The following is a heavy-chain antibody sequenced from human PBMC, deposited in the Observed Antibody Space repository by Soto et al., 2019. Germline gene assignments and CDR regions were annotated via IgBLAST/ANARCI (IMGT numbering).Heavy chain of an antibody. CDR1: GDSMNNFY. Sequence: RSLTCTVSGDSMNNFYWSWIRQPPGKTLEWVGNIFYTGSTTYNPSLESRITMSVDTSKNQFSLRLSSVSAADTAVYFCAKYRRTAAEGYTLDYWGRGTLVTVSS. J-gene: IGHJ4*02. CDR2: IFYTGST. D-gene: IGHD6-13*01. V-gene: IGHV4-59*01. CDR3: AKYRRTAAEGYTLDY.